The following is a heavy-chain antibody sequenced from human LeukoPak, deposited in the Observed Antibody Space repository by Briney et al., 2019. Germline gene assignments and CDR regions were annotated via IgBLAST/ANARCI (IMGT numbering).Heavy chain of an antibody. D-gene: IGHD2-2*01. CDR1: GFPFSSYW. CDR3: ARAGYCSSTSCYYYYYYMDV. CDR2: IKQDGSEK. J-gene: IGHJ6*03. Sequence: GGSLRLSCAASGFPFSSYWMSWVRQAPGKGLEWVANIKQDGSEKYYVDSVKGRFTISRDNAKNSLYLQMNSLRAEDTAVYYCARAGYCSSTSCYYYYYYMDVWGKGTTVTVSS. V-gene: IGHV3-7*01.